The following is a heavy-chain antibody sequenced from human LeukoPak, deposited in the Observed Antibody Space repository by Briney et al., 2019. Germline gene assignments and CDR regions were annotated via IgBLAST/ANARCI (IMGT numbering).Heavy chain of an antibody. V-gene: IGHV3-11*01. Sequence: GGSLRLSCAASGFTFSDYYMSWIRQAPGKGLEWVSYISSSGSTIYYADSVKGRLTISRDNAKNSLYLQMNSLRAEDTAVYHCARAGQNNWFDPWGQGTLVTVSS. CDR1: GFTFSDYY. CDR2: ISSSGSTI. CDR3: ARAGQNNWFDP. J-gene: IGHJ5*02.